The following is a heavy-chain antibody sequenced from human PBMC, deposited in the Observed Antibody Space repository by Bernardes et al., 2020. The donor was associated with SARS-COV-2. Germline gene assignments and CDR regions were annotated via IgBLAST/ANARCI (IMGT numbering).Heavy chain of an antibody. CDR3: ARLPSEMYNWNDPRSVYGYFDL. Sequence: SETLSLTCTVSGGSISSYYWSWIRQPPGKGLEWIGYIYYSGSTNYNPSLKSRVTISVDTSKNQFSLKLSSVTAADTAVYYCARLPSEMYNWNDPRSVYGYFDLWGRGTLVTVSS. CDR2: IYYSGST. CDR1: GGSISSYY. J-gene: IGHJ2*01. V-gene: IGHV4-59*08. D-gene: IGHD1-1*01.